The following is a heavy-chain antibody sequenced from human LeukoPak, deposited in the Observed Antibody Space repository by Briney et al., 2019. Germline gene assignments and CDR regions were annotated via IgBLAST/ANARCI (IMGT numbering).Heavy chain of an antibody. V-gene: IGHV3-23*01. J-gene: IGHJ4*02. CDR3: AKGGGDY. CDR2: ISGRGDKT. CDR1: GFTFSSYD. D-gene: IGHD3-16*01. Sequence: GGSLRLSCAASGFTFSSYDMSWVRQAPGKGPEWVSSISGRGDKTYYADSVKGRFTISRDNSKNTLYLQMNSLRAEDTAVYYCAKGGGDYWGQGTLVTVSS.